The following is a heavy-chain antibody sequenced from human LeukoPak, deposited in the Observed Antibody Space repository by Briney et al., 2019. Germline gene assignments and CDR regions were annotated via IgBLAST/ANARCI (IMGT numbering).Heavy chain of an antibody. CDR3: AKGPGARGHFNWFDP. CDR2: VRGSGGST. V-gene: IGHV3-23*01. Sequence: GGSLRLSCAASGFTFSSYAMSWVRQAPGKGLGWVSAVRGSGGSTYYADSVKGRFTISRDNSKNTLYLQMNGLRGEDTAVYYCAKGPGARGHFNWFDPWGQGTLVTVSS. CDR1: GFTFSSYA. D-gene: IGHD5-12*01. J-gene: IGHJ5*02.